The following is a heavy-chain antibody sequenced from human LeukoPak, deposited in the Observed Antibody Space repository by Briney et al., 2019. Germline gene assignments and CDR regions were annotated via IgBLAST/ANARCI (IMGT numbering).Heavy chain of an antibody. CDR2: IWYDGSNK. CDR1: GFTFSSYG. D-gene: IGHD3-22*01. Sequence: GGSLRLSCAASGFTFSSYGMHWVRQAPGKGLEWVAVIWYDGSNKYYADSVKGRFTISRDNSKNTLYLQMNSLRAEDTAVYYCAREGGYYYDNQAEYFQHWGQGTLVTVSS. V-gene: IGHV3-33*01. CDR3: AREGGYYYDNQAEYFQH. J-gene: IGHJ1*01.